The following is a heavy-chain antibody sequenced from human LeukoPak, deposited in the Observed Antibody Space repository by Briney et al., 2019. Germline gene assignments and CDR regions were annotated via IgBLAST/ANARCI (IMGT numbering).Heavy chain of an antibody. D-gene: IGHD3-9*01. CDR3: ARLPLGRYDILTGYYFDY. J-gene: IGHJ4*02. CDR2: IYPGDSDT. Sequence: GESLKISCKWSGYSFSDFWIVWVRQMPGQGLEWMGIIYPGDSDTRYSPSFQGQVTISADKSISTAYLQWSSLKASDTAMYYCARLPLGRYDILTGYYFDYWGQGTLVTVSS. V-gene: IGHV5-51*01. CDR1: GYSFSDFW.